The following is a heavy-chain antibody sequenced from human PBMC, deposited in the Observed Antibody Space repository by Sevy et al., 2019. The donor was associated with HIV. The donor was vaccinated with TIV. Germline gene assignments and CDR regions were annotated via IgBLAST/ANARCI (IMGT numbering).Heavy chain of an antibody. CDR3: ARGNSGSFDY. D-gene: IGHD3-22*01. J-gene: IGHJ4*02. CDR1: GFSFSSYW. V-gene: IGHV3-7*03. CDR2: IKHDESEK. Sequence: GGSLRLSCAASGFSFSSYWMHWVRQAPGKGLEWVANIKHDESEKYYAASVKGRFTISRDNAKNSVYLQMNSLRPEDTAIYYCARGNSGSFDYWGQGTLVTVSS.